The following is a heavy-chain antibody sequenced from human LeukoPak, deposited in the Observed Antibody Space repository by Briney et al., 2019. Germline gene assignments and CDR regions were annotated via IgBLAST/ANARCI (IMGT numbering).Heavy chain of an antibody. CDR2: INSDGSSA. V-gene: IGHV3-74*01. CDR3: AKGGRLPRDAFDI. CDR1: GFSFSSYW. D-gene: IGHD2-15*01. Sequence: QPGGSLRLSCTASGFSFSSYWMHWVRQPPGKGLVWVSRINSDGSSATYADSVKGRFTISRDNAKNSLYLQMNSLRAEDMALYYCAKGGRLPRDAFDIWGQGTMVTVSS. J-gene: IGHJ3*02.